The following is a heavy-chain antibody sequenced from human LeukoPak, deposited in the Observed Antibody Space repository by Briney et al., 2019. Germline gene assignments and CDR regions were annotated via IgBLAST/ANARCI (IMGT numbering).Heavy chain of an antibody. J-gene: IGHJ3*02. CDR3: ARLDRPGGRAGDVFDI. V-gene: IGHV4-59*08. Sequence: SETLSLTCSVTGDSIKTYYWNWLRQPPGKGLEWIGYIDYTWNTNYSPSLKSRVTMSLDMSKNQFSLEMNSVTAADTAMFYCARLDRPGGRAGDVFDIWGQGTTVTVSS. CDR2: IDYTWNT. CDR1: GDSIKTYY. D-gene: IGHD3-22*01.